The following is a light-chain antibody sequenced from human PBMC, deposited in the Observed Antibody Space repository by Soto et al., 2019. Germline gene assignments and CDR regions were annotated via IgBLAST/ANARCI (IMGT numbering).Light chain of an antibody. CDR2: EVS. J-gene: IGLJ1*01. Sequence: LSPPRSACGAPGQVVAISCAGTRSDVSGYNYVSWCQQHPGKAPKLMIYEVSERPSGVPDRFSGSKSSNTASLTVSGLQAEDEADYYCSSYAGSNNLVFGTGTKVTVL. V-gene: IGLV2-8*01. CDR1: RSDVSGYNY. CDR3: SSYAGSNNLV.